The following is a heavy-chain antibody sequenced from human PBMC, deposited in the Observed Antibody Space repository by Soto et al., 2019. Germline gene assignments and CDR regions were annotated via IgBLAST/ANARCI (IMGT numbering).Heavy chain of an antibody. CDR3: ARARPRGYCSSTSCYTFDY. CDR2: IIPIFGTA. Sequence: ASVKVSCKASGGTFSSYAISWVRQAPGQGLEWMGGIIPIFGTANYAQKFQGRVTITADESTSTAYMELSSLRSEDTAVYYCARARPRGYCSSTSCYTFDYWGQGTLVTVSS. V-gene: IGHV1-69*13. D-gene: IGHD2-2*02. J-gene: IGHJ4*02. CDR1: GGTFSSYA.